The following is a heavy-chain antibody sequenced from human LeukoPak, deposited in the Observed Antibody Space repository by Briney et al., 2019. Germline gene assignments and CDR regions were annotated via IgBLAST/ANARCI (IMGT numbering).Heavy chain of an antibody. Sequence: GASVKVSCKASGYTFTSYDINWVRQATGQGLEWMGWMNPNSGNTGYAQKFQGRVTITRNTSISTAYMELSSLRSEDTAVYYCARAGDSGSYYRYYYYYMDVWGKGTTVTVSS. CDR3: ARAGDSGSYYRYYYYYMDV. D-gene: IGHD1-26*01. CDR1: GYTFTSYD. V-gene: IGHV1-8*03. J-gene: IGHJ6*03. CDR2: MNPNSGNT.